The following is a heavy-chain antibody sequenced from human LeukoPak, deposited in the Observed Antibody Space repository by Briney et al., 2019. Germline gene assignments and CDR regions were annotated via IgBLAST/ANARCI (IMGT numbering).Heavy chain of an antibody. CDR2: ISSSGSTI. V-gene: IGHV3-11*04. CDR1: GFTVSSKY. D-gene: IGHD3-3*01. Sequence: PGGSLRLSCAASGFTVSSKYMSWIRQAPGKGLEWVSYISSSGSTIYYADSVKGRFTISRGNAKNSLYLQMNSLRAEDTAVYYCARVGYDFWSGYYGDYYFDYWGQGTLVTVSS. CDR3: ARVGYDFWSGYYGDYYFDY. J-gene: IGHJ4*02.